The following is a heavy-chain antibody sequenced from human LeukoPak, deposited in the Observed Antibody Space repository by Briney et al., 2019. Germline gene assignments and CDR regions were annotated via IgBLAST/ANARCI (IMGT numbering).Heavy chain of an antibody. D-gene: IGHD6-19*01. V-gene: IGHV3-21*01. CDR1: GFTFSSYS. CDR3: ARGRSSGAFPNWFDP. Sequence: PGGSLRLSCAASGFTFSSYSMNWVRQAPGKGLEWVSSISSSSSYIYYADSVKGRFTISRDNAKNSLYLQMNSLRAEDTAVYYCARGRSSGAFPNWFDPWGQGTLVTVSS. J-gene: IGHJ5*02. CDR2: ISSSSSYI.